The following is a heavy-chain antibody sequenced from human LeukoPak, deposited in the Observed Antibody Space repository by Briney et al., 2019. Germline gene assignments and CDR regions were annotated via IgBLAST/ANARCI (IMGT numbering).Heavy chain of an antibody. J-gene: IGHJ4*02. V-gene: IGHV3-23*01. CDR2: ISGSGGST. Sequence: QSGGSLRLSCAASGFTFSSYAMSWVRQAPGKGLEWVSAISGSGGSTYYADSVKGRFTISRDNSKNTLYLQMNSLRAEDTAVYYCARDMWVAAGPFDYWGQGTLVTVSS. CDR1: GFTFSSYA. CDR3: ARDMWVAAGPFDY. D-gene: IGHD2-15*01.